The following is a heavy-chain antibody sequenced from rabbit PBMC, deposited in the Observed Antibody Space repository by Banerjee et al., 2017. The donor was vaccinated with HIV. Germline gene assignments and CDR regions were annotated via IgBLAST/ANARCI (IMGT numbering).Heavy chain of an antibody. CDR1: GFSFSNKYV. CDR3: ARWPGSSRYFNL. D-gene: IGHD8-1*01. Sequence: QEQLVEYGGDLVKPGASLTLTCKASGFSFSNKYVMCWVRQAPGKGLEWIACINTSSGNTVYASWAKGRFTISRTSSTTVTLQMTSLTAADTATYFCARWPGSSRYFNLWGQGTLVTVS. V-gene: IGHV1S45*01. J-gene: IGHJ4*01. CDR2: INTSSGNT.